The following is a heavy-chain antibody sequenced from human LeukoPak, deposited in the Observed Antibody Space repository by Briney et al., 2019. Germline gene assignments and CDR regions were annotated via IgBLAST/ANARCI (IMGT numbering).Heavy chain of an antibody. D-gene: IGHD3-22*01. CDR2: INPSGGST. V-gene: IGHV1-46*01. J-gene: IGHJ4*02. CDR3: ARGGYYEMSDY. Sequence: PGGSLRLSCAASGFTFSSYAMHWVRQAPGQGLEWMGIINPSGGSTIYAQKFQGRVTMTTDTSTSTAYMELRSLRSDDMAVYYCARGGYYEMSDYWGQGTLVTVSS. CDR1: GFTFSSYA.